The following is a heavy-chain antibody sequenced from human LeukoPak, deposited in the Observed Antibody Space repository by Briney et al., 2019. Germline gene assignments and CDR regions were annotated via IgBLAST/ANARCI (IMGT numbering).Heavy chain of an antibody. CDR1: GYTLTELS. J-gene: IGHJ4*02. Sequence: VASVKVSCKVSGYTLTELSLHWVRQAPGQGLEWMGWISVIYGNTKYTQNLQGRVTMTTDTATSTAYMELRSLRSDDTAVYYCARGEIYLDYWGQGTLVTVSS. CDR2: ISVIYGNT. V-gene: IGHV1-18*01. CDR3: ARGEIYLDY.